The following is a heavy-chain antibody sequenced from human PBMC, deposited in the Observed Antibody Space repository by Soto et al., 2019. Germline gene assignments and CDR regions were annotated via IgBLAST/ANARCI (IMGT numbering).Heavy chain of an antibody. Sequence: QVQLVQSGAEVKKPGSSVKVSCKASGGTFSSYAISWVRQAPGQGLEWMGGIIPIFGTANYAQKFQGRVTITAAEATSTAYMEMSSLRSEDTAVYYCARDHYGSGLHAFDIWGQGTMVTVSS. CDR1: GGTFSSYA. V-gene: IGHV1-69*12. CDR3: ARDHYGSGLHAFDI. J-gene: IGHJ3*02. D-gene: IGHD3-10*01. CDR2: IIPIFGTA.